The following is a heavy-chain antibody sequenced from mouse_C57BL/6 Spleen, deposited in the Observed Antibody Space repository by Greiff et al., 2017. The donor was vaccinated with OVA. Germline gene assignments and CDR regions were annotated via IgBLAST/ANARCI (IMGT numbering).Heavy chain of an antibody. J-gene: IGHJ2*01. V-gene: IGHV1-47*01. D-gene: IGHD2-12*01. Sequence: QVQLKESGAELVKPGASVKMSCKASGYTFTTYPIEWMKQNHGKSLEWIGTFHPYNDDTKYNEKFQGKATLTVEKSSSTVYLELRRLTSDDSAVYYCARGGDSYYSYWGQGTTLPVSS. CDR3: ARGGDSYYSY. CDR1: GYTFTTYP. CDR2: FHPYNDDT.